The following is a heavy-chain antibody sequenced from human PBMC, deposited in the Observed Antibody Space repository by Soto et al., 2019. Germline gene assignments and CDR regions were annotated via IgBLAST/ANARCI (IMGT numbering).Heavy chain of an antibody. CDR3: ARGSPNYGSAPAYGMDV. D-gene: IGHD3-10*01. CDR1: GGTFSSYA. CDR2: IIPIFGTA. Sequence: SVKVSCKASGGTFSSYAISWVRQAPGQGLEWMGGIIPIFGTANYAQKFQGRVTITADESTSTAYMELSSLRSEDTAVYYCARGSPNYGSAPAYGMDVWGQGTTVTAP. V-gene: IGHV1-69*13. J-gene: IGHJ6*02.